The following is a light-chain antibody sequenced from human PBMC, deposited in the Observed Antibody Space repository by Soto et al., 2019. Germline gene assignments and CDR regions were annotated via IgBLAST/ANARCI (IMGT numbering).Light chain of an antibody. V-gene: IGLV1-51*02. CDR2: END. J-gene: IGLJ1*01. CDR1: SSNIGKYY. CDR3: GTWDSSLTTFV. Sequence: QSVLTQPPSVSAAPGQKVTMSCSGSSSNIGKYYVSWHQQLPGTAPKLLIYENDKRPSGIPDRFSGSKSGTSATLGITGLQTGDEADYYCGTWDSSLTTFVFGTGTRSP.